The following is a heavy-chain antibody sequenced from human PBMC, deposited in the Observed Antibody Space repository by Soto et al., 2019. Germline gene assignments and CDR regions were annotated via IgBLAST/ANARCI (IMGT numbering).Heavy chain of an antibody. D-gene: IGHD4-17*01. CDR1: GGFISSSSVY. V-gene: IGHV4-39*01. CDR2: VYYDGST. J-gene: IGHJ4*02. CDR3: ASHYPITVDGDYVFYFDY. Sequence: PSETLSLTCTVSGGFISSSSVYWGWIRQPPGKGLEWIGNVYYDGSTDYNPSLKSRVTTSLDTSKNQFFLKLSSVTAADTAMYYCASHYPITVDGDYVFYFDYWGQGTLVTVSS.